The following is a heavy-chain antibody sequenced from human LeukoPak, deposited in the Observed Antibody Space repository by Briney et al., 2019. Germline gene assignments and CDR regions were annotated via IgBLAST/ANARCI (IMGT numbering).Heavy chain of an antibody. Sequence: PSETLSLTCTVSAGSINTYYWSWIRQPAGKGLEWIGRIYSSGSTNYNPSLKSRVTMSVDTSKNQFSLKLSSVTAADTAVCYCARGRYSYGPHYYYYLDVWGKGTTVTISS. CDR2: IYSSGST. J-gene: IGHJ6*03. CDR1: AGSINTYY. D-gene: IGHD5-18*01. V-gene: IGHV4-4*07. CDR3: ARGRYSYGPHYYYYLDV.